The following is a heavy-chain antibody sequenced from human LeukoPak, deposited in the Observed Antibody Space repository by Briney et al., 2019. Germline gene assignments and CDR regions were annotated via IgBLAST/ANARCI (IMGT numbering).Heavy chain of an antibody. J-gene: IGHJ4*02. V-gene: IGHV3-23*01. D-gene: IGHD4-23*01. CDR2: ISGSGGST. CDR3: AKYDYGGNPNEYYFDY. Sequence: GGSLRLSCAASGFTFSSYAMSWVRQAPGKGLEWVSAISGSGGSTYYADSVKGRFTISRDNSKNTLYLQMNSLRAQDTAVYYCAKYDYGGNPNEYYFDYWGQGTLVTVSS. CDR1: GFTFSSYA.